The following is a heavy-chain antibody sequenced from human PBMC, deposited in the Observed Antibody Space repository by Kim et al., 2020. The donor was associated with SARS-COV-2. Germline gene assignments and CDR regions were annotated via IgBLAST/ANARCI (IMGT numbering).Heavy chain of an antibody. V-gene: IGHV3-21*01. CDR2: ISSSSSYI. CDR3: ARATYTGITMIVVVDAFDI. J-gene: IGHJ3*02. CDR1: GFTFSSYS. D-gene: IGHD3-22*01. Sequence: GGSLRLSCAASGFTFSSYSMNWVRQAPGKGLEWVSSISSSSSYIYYADSVKGRFTISRDNAKNSLYLQMNSLRAEDTAVYYCARATYTGITMIVVVDAFDIWGQGTMVTVSS.